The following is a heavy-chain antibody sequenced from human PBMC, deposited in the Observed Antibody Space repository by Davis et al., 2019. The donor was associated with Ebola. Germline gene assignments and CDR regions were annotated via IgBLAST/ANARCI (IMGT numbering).Heavy chain of an antibody. J-gene: IGHJ4*01. Sequence: SVKVSCKASGFTFTSSAMQWVRQARGQRLEWIGSIVVGSVNTNYAQNFQGRVTITRDMSTSTSYLDLSNLRSEDTAVYFCSASAGTVGKFDYWGQGTLVTVSS. D-gene: IGHD1-14*01. CDR3: SASAGTVGKFDY. CDR2: IVVGSVNT. CDR1: GFTFTSSA. V-gene: IGHV1-58*02.